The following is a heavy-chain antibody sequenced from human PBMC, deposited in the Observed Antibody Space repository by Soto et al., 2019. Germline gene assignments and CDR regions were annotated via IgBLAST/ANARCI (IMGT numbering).Heavy chain of an antibody. CDR2: IYCSGST. D-gene: IGHD2-2*01. Sequence: PSETLSLTCTVSGGSISSYYWSWIRQPPGKGLEWIGYIYCSGSTNYNPSLKSRVTISVDTSKNQFSLKLSSVTAADTAVYYCARDKILSRSGYYGMDVWGQGTTVTVSS. J-gene: IGHJ6*02. V-gene: IGHV4-59*01. CDR3: ARDKILSRSGYYGMDV. CDR1: GGSISSYY.